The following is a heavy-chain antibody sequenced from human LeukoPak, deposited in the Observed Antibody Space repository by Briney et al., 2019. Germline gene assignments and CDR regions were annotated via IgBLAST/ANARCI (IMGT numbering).Heavy chain of an antibody. CDR3: ARDRSTGTTDY. J-gene: IGHJ4*02. V-gene: IGHV3-21*01. CDR1: GFTFSSYN. CDR2: ISSSSSYI. D-gene: IGHD1-1*01. Sequence: GGSLRLSCAASGFTFSSYNMNWVRQAPGKGLEWVSSISSSSSYIYYADSVKGRLTISRDNAKNSLYLQMNSLRAEDTAVYYCARDRSTGTTDYWGQGTLVTVSS.